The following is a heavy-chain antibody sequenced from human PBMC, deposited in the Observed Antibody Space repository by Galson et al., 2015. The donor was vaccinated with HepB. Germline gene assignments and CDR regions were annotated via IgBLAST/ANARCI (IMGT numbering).Heavy chain of an antibody. CDR3: VRATAGRVDY. D-gene: IGHD2-21*02. V-gene: IGHV3-66*01. J-gene: IGHJ4*02. CDR2: FYASGAT. Sequence: SLRLSCAASGFSVTGTYMGWVRQAPGKGLEWVSIFYASGATHYADSVRGRFTVSRDNSKSMLYLQMSIVRADDTAVYYCVRATAGRVDYWGRGTLVSVSS. CDR1: GFSVTGTY.